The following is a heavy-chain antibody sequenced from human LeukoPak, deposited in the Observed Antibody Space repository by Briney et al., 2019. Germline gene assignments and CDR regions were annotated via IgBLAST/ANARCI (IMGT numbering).Heavy chain of an antibody. D-gene: IGHD6-19*01. CDR2: IYSGVST. J-gene: IGHJ4*02. CDR3: ARELVVAGTGYFDY. V-gene: IGHV3-66*01. CDR1: GFTVSSNY. Sequence: GGSLRLSCAASGFTVSSNYMSWVRQAPGNGLEWGSIIYSGVSTYYADSVKGRFTISRDNSKNTLYLQMNSLRVEDTAVYYCARELVVAGTGYFDYWGQGTLVTVSS.